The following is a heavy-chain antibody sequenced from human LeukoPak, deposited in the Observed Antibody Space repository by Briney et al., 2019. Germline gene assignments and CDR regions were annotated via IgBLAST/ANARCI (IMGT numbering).Heavy chain of an antibody. J-gene: IGHJ6*03. D-gene: IGHD3-3*01. V-gene: IGHV4-61*02. Sequence: SQTLSLTCTVSGGSVNSGSYYWTWIRQPAGKGLEWIGRMDTTGSTNYNPSLKSRVNISSDAAENQFSLKLSSVTDADTAMYYCARGVSDFWSPYYYMDVWGKGTTVTVSS. CDR1: GGSVNSGSYY. CDR3: ARGVSDFWSPYYYMDV. CDR2: MDTTGST.